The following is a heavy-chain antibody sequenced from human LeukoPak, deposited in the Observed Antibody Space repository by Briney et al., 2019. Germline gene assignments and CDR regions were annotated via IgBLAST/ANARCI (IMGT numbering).Heavy chain of an antibody. Sequence: GGSLRLSCAASGFTFSSYWMHWVRQAPGKGLVWVSRINSDGSSTSYADSAKGRFTISRDNAKNTLYLQMNSLRAEDTAVYYCARLDYVWGSYRHPYFDYWGQGTLVTVSS. CDR2: INSDGSST. J-gene: IGHJ4*02. V-gene: IGHV3-74*01. D-gene: IGHD3-16*02. CDR3: ARLDYVWGSYRHPYFDY. CDR1: GFTFSSYW.